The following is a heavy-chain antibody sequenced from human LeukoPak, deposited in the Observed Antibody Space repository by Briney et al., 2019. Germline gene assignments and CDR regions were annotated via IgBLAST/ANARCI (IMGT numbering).Heavy chain of an antibody. CDR2: ISSDGTNK. CDR1: GFTFSSYA. CDR3: ARSGKIYFDWLLDY. V-gene: IGHV3-30*04. J-gene: IGHJ4*02. D-gene: IGHD3-9*01. Sequence: GGSLRLSRAASGFTFSSYAMHWVRQAPGKGLEWVAIISSDGTNKYYADSVKGRFTSSWDNAKKSLYLQMNSLRAEDTAVYYCARSGKIYFDWLLDYWGQGTLVTVSS.